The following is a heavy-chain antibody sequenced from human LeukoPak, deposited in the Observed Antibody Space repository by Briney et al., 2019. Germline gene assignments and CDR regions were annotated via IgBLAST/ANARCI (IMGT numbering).Heavy chain of an antibody. V-gene: IGHV4-34*01. Sequence: SETLSLTCAVYGGSFSGYYWSWIRQPPGKGLEWIGEINHSGSTNYNPSLKSRVTISVDTSKNQFSLKLSSVTAADTAVYYCARHSYYYDSSGYTPFDYWGQGTLVTVSS. CDR2: INHSGST. J-gene: IGHJ4*02. CDR1: GGSFSGYY. D-gene: IGHD3-22*01. CDR3: ARHSYYYDSSGYTPFDY.